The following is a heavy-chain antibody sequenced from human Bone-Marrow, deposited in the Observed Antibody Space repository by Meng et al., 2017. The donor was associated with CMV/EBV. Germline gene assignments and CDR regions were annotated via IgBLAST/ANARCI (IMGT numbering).Heavy chain of an antibody. V-gene: IGHV1-69*10. D-gene: IGHD1-7*01. CDR3: ARDRLRYNWNFYLDY. J-gene: IGHJ4*02. CDR1: GGTFSSYA. Sequence: SVKVSCKASGGTFSSYAISWVRQAPGQGLEWMGGIIPILGIANYAQKFQGRVTITADKSTSTAYMELSSLRSEDTAVYYCARDRLRYNWNFYLDYWGQGTLVTGSS. CDR2: IIPILGIA.